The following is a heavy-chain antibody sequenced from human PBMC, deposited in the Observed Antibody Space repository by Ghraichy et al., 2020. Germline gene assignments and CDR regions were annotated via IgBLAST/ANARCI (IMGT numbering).Heavy chain of an antibody. Sequence: GSLSLTCTVSGDSLNNYYWSWIRQPPGKGLEWIGSIYHNGRTKYNPSLKSRVTMSVDTSKNQFSLSLTSVTAADTAVFYCARDQEWRAISSGFDPWGQGTLVSVSP. CDR1: GDSLNNYY. D-gene: IGHD3-3*01. J-gene: IGHJ5*02. CDR2: IYHNGRT. CDR3: ARDQEWRAISSGFDP. V-gene: IGHV4-59*01.